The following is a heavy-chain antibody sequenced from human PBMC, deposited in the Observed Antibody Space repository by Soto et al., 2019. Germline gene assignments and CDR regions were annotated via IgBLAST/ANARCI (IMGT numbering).Heavy chain of an antibody. V-gene: IGHV3-73*02. CDR2: IRSKANSYAT. CDR1: GFTFSGSA. D-gene: IGHD5-18*01. CDR3: TSQDVDTAMVRPY. Sequence: EVQLVESGGGLVQPGGSLKLSCAASGFTFSGSAMHWVRQASGKGLEWVGRIRSKANSYATEYAESGKGRFTISRDDSKNTAYLQMNSLKTEDTAVYYCTSQDVDTAMVRPYWGQGTLVTVSS. J-gene: IGHJ4*02.